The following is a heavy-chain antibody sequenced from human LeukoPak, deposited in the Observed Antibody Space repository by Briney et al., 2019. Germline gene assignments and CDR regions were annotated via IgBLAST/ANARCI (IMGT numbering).Heavy chain of an antibody. CDR3: AKFYGSGESWSDDAFDI. Sequence: PGGSLRLSCAASGFSFSSYAMHWVRQAPGRGLEWVSGISRNSGSIGYGDSVKGRFTISRDNAKNSLYLQMNSLRAEDTALYYCAKFYGSGESWSDDAFDIWGQGTMVTVSS. J-gene: IGHJ3*02. V-gene: IGHV3-9*01. D-gene: IGHD3-10*01. CDR2: ISRNSGSI. CDR1: GFSFSSYA.